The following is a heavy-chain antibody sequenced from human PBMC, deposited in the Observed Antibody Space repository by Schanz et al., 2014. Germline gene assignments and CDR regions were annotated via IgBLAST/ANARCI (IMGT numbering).Heavy chain of an antibody. CDR3: AKEDRTHSSDYVY. CDR2: IQYDGSSK. Sequence: VQLVESGGGVVQPGKSLRLSCAASGFAFSDYGMHWVRQAPGKGLEWVAFIQYDGSSKYYADSVRGRFTISRDDSKNTLYLQMNSLRPEDTAVYYCAKEDRTHSSDYVYWGQGTLVTVSS. V-gene: IGHV3-30*02. CDR1: GFAFSDYG. D-gene: IGHD3-22*01. J-gene: IGHJ4*02.